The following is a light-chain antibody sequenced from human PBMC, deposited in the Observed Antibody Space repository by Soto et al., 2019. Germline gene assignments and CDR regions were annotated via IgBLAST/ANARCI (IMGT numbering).Light chain of an antibody. CDR1: SSNIGNNY. J-gene: IGLJ3*02. CDR2: DNN. CDR3: GTWDSSLPAARV. Sequence: QSVLTQPHSVSAAPGQKVTISCSGSSSNIGNNYVSWYQQLPGTAPKLLIYDNNKRPSGIPDRFSGSKSGTSATLGITGIQTGDEADYYCGTWDSSLPAARVFGGGTKLTVL. V-gene: IGLV1-51*01.